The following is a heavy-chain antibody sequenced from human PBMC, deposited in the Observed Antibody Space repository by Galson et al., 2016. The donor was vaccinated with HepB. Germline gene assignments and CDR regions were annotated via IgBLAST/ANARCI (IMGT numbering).Heavy chain of an antibody. CDR3: ARVPPDTASGFFDL. CDR1: GGSFSTYY. CDR2: IYYSGST. V-gene: IGHV4-59*01. Sequence: SETLSLTCAVYGGSFSTYYWSWIRQSPGKGLEWIGFIYYSGSTNYNPSLKSRVTISVDTSKNQFSLKLSSVTAADTAVYYCARVPPDTASGFFDLWGRGTLVTVSS. D-gene: IGHD5-18*01. J-gene: IGHJ2*01.